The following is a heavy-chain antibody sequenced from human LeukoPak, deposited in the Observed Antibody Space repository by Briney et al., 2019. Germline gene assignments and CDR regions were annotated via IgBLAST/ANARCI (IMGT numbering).Heavy chain of an antibody. V-gene: IGHV3-48*01. CDR2: ISSSSNI. CDR3: AREYNSRATFDY. Sequence: GGSLRLSCAASASGVSFSSHSMNWVRQAPGKGLEWISLISSSSNIFYAASVKGRFTVSRDNARNSLYLQMNSLRAEDTAIYYCAREYNSRATFDYWGQGTLVTVSS. D-gene: IGHD1-20*01. J-gene: IGHJ4*02. CDR1: ASGVSFSSHS.